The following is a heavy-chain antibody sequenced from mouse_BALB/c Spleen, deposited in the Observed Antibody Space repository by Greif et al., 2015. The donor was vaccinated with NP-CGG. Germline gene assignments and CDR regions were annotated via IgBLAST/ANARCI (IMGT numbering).Heavy chain of an antibody. J-gene: IGHJ2*01. Sequence: VKLMESGAELMKPGASVKISCKATGYTFSSYWIEWVKQRPGHGLEWIGEILPGSGSTNYNEKFKGKATFTADTSSNTAYMQLSSLTSEDSAVYYCARRGIYYGYDYFDYWGQGTTLTVSS. CDR1: GYTFSSYW. CDR2: ILPGSGST. D-gene: IGHD2-2*01. CDR3: ARRGIYYGYDYFDY. V-gene: IGHV1-9*01.